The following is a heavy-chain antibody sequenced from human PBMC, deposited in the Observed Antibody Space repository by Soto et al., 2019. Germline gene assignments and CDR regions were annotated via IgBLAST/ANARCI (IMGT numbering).Heavy chain of an antibody. V-gene: IGHV4-39*01. D-gene: IGHD3-22*01. J-gene: IGHJ5*01. CDR2: IHYSGST. CDR1: GGSISSNNYY. CDR3: ARLYYDINGYYWFDS. Sequence: PSETLSLTCSVSGGSISSNNYYWGWIRQPPGQGLEWIGSIHYSGSTYDSPSLKSRVAMSIDTSKNQFSLKLRTVAAADTAVYFCARLYYDINGYYWFDSWGQGTLVTVSS.